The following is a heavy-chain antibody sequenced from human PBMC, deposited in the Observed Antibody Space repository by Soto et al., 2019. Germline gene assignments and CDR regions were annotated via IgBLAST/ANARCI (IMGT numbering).Heavy chain of an antibody. CDR2: ISGSGGST. CDR1: GFTFSNFA. V-gene: IGHV3-23*01. D-gene: IGHD6-13*01. Sequence: GGSLRLSRAASGFTFSNFAMSWVRQAPGKGLEWVSAISGSGGSTYYADSVKGRFTISRDNSKNTLYLQMNSLRAEDTAVYYCARTWAAIGSSWYALDYFDYWGQGTLVTVSS. J-gene: IGHJ4*02. CDR3: ARTWAAIGSSWYALDYFDY.